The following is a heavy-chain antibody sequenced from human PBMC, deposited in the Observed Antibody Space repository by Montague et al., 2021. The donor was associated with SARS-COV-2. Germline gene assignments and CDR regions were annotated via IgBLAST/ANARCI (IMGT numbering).Heavy chain of an antibody. Sequence: SETLSLTCTVSGGSISSSSYYWAWIRQPPGKGLEWIGSNYYRGSTYYNPSLKSRVFISVDTSKNQLSLTLTSVTAADTAVYYCATQEDPSGWIPGPFDFWGQGTLLSVSS. J-gene: IGHJ4*02. CDR1: GGSISSSSYY. CDR3: ATQEDPSGWIPGPFDF. CDR2: NYYRGST. V-gene: IGHV4-39*01. D-gene: IGHD6-19*01.